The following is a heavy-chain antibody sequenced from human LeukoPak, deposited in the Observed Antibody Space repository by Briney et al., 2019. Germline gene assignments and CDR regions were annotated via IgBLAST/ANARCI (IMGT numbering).Heavy chain of an antibody. D-gene: IGHD3-22*01. Sequence: SGPTLVNPTQTLTLTCTFSGFSLSTSGVGVGWIRQPPGKALEWLALIYWDDDKRYSPSLKSRLTITKDISKNQVVLTMTNMDPVDTATYYCAHSFKYYYDSSGYLSYVDYWGQGTLVTVSS. CDR3: AHSFKYYYDSSGYLSYVDY. J-gene: IGHJ4*02. CDR2: IYWDDDK. CDR1: GFSLSTSGVG. V-gene: IGHV2-5*02.